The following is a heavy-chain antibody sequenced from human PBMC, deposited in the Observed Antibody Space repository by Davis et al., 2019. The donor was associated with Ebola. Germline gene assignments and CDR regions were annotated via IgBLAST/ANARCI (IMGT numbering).Heavy chain of an antibody. CDR3: ATYYGSGSYYIDY. CDR1: GGTFSSYA. J-gene: IGHJ4*02. D-gene: IGHD3-10*01. Sequence: AASVKVSCKASGGTFSSYAISWVRQAPGQGLEWMGRIIPILGIANYAQKFQGRVTITADESTSTAYMELSSLRSEDTAVYYCATYYGSGSYYIDYWGQGTLVTVSS. V-gene: IGHV1-69*04. CDR2: IIPILGIA.